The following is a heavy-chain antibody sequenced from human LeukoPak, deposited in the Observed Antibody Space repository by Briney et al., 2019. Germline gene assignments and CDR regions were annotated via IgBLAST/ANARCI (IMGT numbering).Heavy chain of an antibody. Sequence: GGSLRLSCAASGFTFSSYWMHWVRQAPGKGLVWVSRINSDGSSTSYADSVKGRFTISRDNAKNTLYLQMNSLRAEDTAVYYCAKAYVGPNWFDPWGQGTLVTVSS. CDR3: AKAYVGPNWFDP. D-gene: IGHD3-10*01. CDR2: INSDGSST. J-gene: IGHJ5*02. CDR1: GFTFSSYW. V-gene: IGHV3-74*01.